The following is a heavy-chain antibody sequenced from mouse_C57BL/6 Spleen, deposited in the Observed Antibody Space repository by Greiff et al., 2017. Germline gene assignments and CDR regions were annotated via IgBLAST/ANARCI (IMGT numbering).Heavy chain of an antibody. CDR2: IDPEDGET. J-gene: IGHJ4*01. D-gene: IGHD2-5*01. CDR3: ARGTYYSNLGMDY. Sequence: DVKLVESGAELVKPGASVKLSCTASGFNITDYYMHWVKQRTEQGLEWIGRIDPEDGETKYAPKFQGKATITADTSSNTAYLQLSSLTSEDTAVYYCARGTYYSNLGMDYWGQGTSVTVSS. V-gene: IGHV14-2*01. CDR1: GFNITDYY.